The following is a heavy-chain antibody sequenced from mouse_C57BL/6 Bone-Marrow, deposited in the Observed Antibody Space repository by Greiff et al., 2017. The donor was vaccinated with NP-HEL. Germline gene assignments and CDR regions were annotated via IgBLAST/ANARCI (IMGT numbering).Heavy chain of an antibody. CDR2: IHPNSGST. J-gene: IGHJ1*03. CDR1: GYTFTSYW. CDR3: AREPLYYYGSSHWYFDV. Sequence: QVQLQQPGAELVKPGASVKLSCKASGYTFTSYWMHWVKQRPGQGLEWIGMIHPNSGSTNYNEKFKSKATLTVDKSSSTAYMQLSSLTSEDSAVYYCAREPLYYYGSSHWYFDVWGTGTTVTVSS. D-gene: IGHD1-1*01. V-gene: IGHV1-64*01.